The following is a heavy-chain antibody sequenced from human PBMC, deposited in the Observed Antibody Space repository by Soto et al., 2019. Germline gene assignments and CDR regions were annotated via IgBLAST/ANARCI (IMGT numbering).Heavy chain of an antibody. CDR3: ARLGVLLWFGELSPRKYVDF. CDR1: GGSISSSSYY. Sequence: PSETLSLTCTVSGGSISSSSYYWGWIRQPPGKGLEWIGSIYYSGSTYYNPSLKSRVTISVDTSKNQFSLKLSSVTAADTAVYYCARLGVLLWFGELSPRKYVDFWGQGTLVIVAS. V-gene: IGHV4-39*01. CDR2: IYYSGST. D-gene: IGHD3-10*01. J-gene: IGHJ4*02.